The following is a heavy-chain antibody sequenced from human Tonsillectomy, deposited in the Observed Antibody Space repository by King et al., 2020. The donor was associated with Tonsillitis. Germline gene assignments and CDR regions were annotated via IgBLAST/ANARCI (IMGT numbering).Heavy chain of an antibody. D-gene: IGHD6-13*01. CDR2: IGSGGTI. J-gene: IGHJ5*02. CDR1: GFTFSSYN. V-gene: IGHV3-48*02. Sequence: VQLVESGGGLVQPGGSLRLSCAASGFTFSSYNMNWVRQAPGKGLEWGSSIGSGGTIYYADSVKGRFTISRDNAKNSLYLQMNRLRDEHTAVYYCARKSSAAGRNWFDPWGQGTLVTVSS. CDR3: ARKSSAAGRNWFDP.